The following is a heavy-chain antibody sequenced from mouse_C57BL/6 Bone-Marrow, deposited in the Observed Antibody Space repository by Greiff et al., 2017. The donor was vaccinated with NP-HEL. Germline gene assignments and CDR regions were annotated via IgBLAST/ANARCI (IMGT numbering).Heavy chain of an antibody. Sequence: EVKVVESGGGLVQPGGSLKLSCAASGFTFSDYYMYWVRQTPEKRLEWVAYISNGGGSTYYPATVTGRFTISRDNAKNTLYLQMSRLKSEDTAMYYCARHEGYYYGLFAYWGQGTLVTVSA. CDR1: GFTFSDYY. CDR2: ISNGGGST. J-gene: IGHJ3*01. V-gene: IGHV5-12*01. D-gene: IGHD1-1*01. CDR3: ARHEGYYYGLFAY.